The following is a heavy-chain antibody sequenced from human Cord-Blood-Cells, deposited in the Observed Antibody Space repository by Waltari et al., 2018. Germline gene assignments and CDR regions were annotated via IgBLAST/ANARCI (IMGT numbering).Heavy chain of an antibody. CDR3: ARDSGRI. CDR2: IYYSGST. J-gene: IGHJ3*02. CDR1: GGSISSYY. Sequence: QVQLQESGPGLVKPSETLSLTCTVSGGSISSYYWSWIRQPPGKGLEWIGYIYYSGSTNYNPSLKGRVTISVDTSKNQFSLKLSSVTAADTAVYYCARDSGRIWGQGTMVTVSS. V-gene: IGHV4-59*01. D-gene: IGHD6-25*01.